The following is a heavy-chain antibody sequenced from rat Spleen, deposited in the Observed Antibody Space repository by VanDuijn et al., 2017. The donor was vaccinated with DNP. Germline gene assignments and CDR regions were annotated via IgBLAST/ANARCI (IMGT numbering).Heavy chain of an antibody. CDR3: ARQRVMYTTATGFAY. Sequence: EVQLVESGGGLVQPGRSMKLSCEASGFTFSAFPMAWVRQAPTKGLEWVASISTNGGNTYYRDSVKGRFTISRDNAKSCLYLHMNSLKSEDTATYYCARQRVMYTTATGFAYWGQGTLVTVSS. CDR2: ISTNGGNT. J-gene: IGHJ3*01. D-gene: IGHD1-6*01. V-gene: IGHV5-46*01. CDR1: GFTFSAFP.